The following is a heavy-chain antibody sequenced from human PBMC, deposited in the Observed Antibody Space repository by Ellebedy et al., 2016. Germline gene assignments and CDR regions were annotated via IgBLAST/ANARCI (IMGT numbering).Heavy chain of an antibody. Sequence: SETLSLXXSVSGGSISGDYWSWIRQPPGKELEWIGYIYYSGSTKYNPYLMRRVTISVDTSKNQFSLKLTSVTAADTAVYYCARGGSSPTRYFDSWGQGTLVTVSS. J-gene: IGHJ4*02. CDR3: ARGGSSPTRYFDS. D-gene: IGHD1-26*01. CDR2: IYYSGST. V-gene: IGHV4-59*03. CDR1: GGSISGDY.